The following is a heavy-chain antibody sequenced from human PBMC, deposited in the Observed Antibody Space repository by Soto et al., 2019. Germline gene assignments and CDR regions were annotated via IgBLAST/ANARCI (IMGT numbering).Heavy chain of an antibody. Sequence: EVQLLESGGGLVQPGGSLRLSCAASGFTFSSYAMSWVRQAPGKGLEWVSAISGSGGSTYYADSVKGRFTISRDNSKNTLYLQMNSLRAEDTAVYYCAKDPYYDILTGLKRYYYMDVWGKGTTVTVSS. CDR1: GFTFSSYA. V-gene: IGHV3-23*01. D-gene: IGHD3-9*01. CDR3: AKDPYYDILTGLKRYYYMDV. CDR2: ISGSGGST. J-gene: IGHJ6*03.